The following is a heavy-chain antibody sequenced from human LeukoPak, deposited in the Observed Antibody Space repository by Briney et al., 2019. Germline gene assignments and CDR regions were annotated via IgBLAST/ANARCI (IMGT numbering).Heavy chain of an antibody. CDR1: GFTFSSYS. V-gene: IGHV3-48*04. J-gene: IGHJ4*02. Sequence: GGSLRLSCAASGFTFSSYSLNWVRQAPGQGLEWVSFISSSSITIYYADSVKGRFTISRDNAEKSLYLQMNSLRAEDTAVYYCARDRGGSCSAIDYWGRGTLVTFSS. CDR3: ARDRGGSCSAIDY. CDR2: ISSSSITI. D-gene: IGHD3-10*01.